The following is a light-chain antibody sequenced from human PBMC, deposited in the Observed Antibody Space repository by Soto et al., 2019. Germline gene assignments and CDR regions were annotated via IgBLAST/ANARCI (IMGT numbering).Light chain of an antibody. J-gene: IGKJ1*01. CDR3: LQTSTFPRT. CDR2: GAS. Sequence: DIQITQSPLSVSASVGDRFTISCRASQDVGNFLAWYQKTPGKDPRLLIHGASSLCREIPPRFSGGGTGTHFTLPIRGLQSEDLATYFCLQTSTFPRTFDQGTKVDIK. V-gene: IGKV1-12*01. CDR1: QDVGNF.